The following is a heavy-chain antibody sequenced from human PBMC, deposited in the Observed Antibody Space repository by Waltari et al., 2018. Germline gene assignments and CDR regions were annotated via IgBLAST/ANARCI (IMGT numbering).Heavy chain of an antibody. D-gene: IGHD3-10*02. V-gene: IGHV4-38-2*02. CDR1: GYSISSGYY. Sequence: QVQLQESGPGLVKPSETLSLTCTVSGYSISSGYYWGWIRQSPGKGLEWIGSIYHSGSTYYNPSLKSRVTISVDTSKNQFSLKLSSVTAADTAVYYCARSEYYVDAFDIWGQGTMVTVSS. CDR2: IYHSGST. CDR3: ARSEYYVDAFDI. J-gene: IGHJ3*02.